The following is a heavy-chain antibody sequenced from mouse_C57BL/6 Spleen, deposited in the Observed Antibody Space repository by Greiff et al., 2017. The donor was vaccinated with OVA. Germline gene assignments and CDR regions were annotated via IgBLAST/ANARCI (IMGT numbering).Heavy chain of an antibody. CDR1: GYTFTSYW. CDR2: IDPSDSYT. D-gene: IGHD1-1*01. CDR3: ARGVITTVEGAMDY. J-gene: IGHJ4*01. Sequence: QVQLQQPGAELVKPGASVKLSCKASGYTFTSYWMQWVKQRPGQGLEWIGEIDPSDSYTNYNQKFKGKATLTVDTSSSTAYMQLSSLTSEDSAVYYCARGVITTVEGAMDYWGQGTSVTVSS. V-gene: IGHV1-50*01.